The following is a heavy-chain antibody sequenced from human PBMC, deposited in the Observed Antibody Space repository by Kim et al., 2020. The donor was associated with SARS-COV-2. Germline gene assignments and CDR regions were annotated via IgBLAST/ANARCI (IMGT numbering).Heavy chain of an antibody. CDR1: GYRFPSYW. V-gene: IGHV5-51*01. Sequence: GESLKISCKGSGYRFPSYWIGWVRQMPGKGLGWMGIIYPGDSDTRYSPSFQGQVTISADKSISTAYLQWSSLKASDTAMYYCARHDLFRGFDPWGQGTLVTVSS. D-gene: IGHD2-21*01. J-gene: IGHJ5*02. CDR3: ARHDLFRGFDP. CDR2: IYPGDSDT.